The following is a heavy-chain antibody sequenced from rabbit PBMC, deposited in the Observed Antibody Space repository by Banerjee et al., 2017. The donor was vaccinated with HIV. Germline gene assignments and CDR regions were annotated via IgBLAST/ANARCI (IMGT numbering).Heavy chain of an antibody. D-gene: IGHD5-1*01. V-gene: IGHV1S45*01. J-gene: IGHJ4*01. Sequence: QEQLEESGRGLVKPEGSLTLTCKASGFSFSTTYYMCWVRQAPGKGLEWTACIPTDSSSYTYYASWAKGRFTISKTSSTTVTLQMTSLTVADTATYFCARDLVAAIGWNFNLWGPGTLVTVS. CDR2: IPTDSSSYT. CDR3: ARDLVAAIGWNFNL. CDR1: GFSFSTTYY.